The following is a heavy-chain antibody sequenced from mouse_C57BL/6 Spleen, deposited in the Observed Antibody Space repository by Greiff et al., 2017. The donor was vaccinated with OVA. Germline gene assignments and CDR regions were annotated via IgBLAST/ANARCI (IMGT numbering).Heavy chain of an antibody. Sequence: VQLQQSGAELVKPGASVKLSCTASGFTITDYYMHWVKQRPEQGLEWIGRIDPADGETKYAPKFQGKATITADTSSNTSYLQLSSLTSEDTAVDYCAPIYDGYHGDDWGQGTSVTVSS. V-gene: IGHV14-2*01. CDR3: APIYDGYHGDD. D-gene: IGHD2-3*01. J-gene: IGHJ4*01. CDR2: IDPADGET. CDR1: GFTITDYY.